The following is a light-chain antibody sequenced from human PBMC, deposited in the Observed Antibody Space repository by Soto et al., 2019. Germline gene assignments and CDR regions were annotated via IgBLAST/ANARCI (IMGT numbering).Light chain of an antibody. CDR2: GVS. V-gene: IGKV3-20*01. J-gene: IGKJ4*01. Sequence: EIVLTQSPGTLSLSPGERATLSCRASQSVSSSYLAWYQQKPGQAPRLLIYGVSSRATGIPDRFSGSGSGTDFTLTISRLEPEDFAVYYCQQYNNWLGTFGGGTKVDIK. CDR3: QQYNNWLGT. CDR1: QSVSSSY.